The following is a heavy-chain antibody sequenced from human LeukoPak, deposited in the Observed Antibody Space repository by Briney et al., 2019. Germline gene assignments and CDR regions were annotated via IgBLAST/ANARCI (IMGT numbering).Heavy chain of an antibody. D-gene: IGHD5-24*01. CDR1: GVSLSSYY. J-gene: IGHJ4*02. CDR3: ARDTGWLQSFDS. V-gene: IGHV4-59*01. CDR2: IYYSGST. Sequence: PETQSLTCTVSGVSLSSYYWSSIRPPPGEGLEGSGYIYYSGSTNYNDALKSRDTISGETSKNKFSLKLSSVTAADTAVYYCARDTGWLQSFDSWGQGTLVTVSS.